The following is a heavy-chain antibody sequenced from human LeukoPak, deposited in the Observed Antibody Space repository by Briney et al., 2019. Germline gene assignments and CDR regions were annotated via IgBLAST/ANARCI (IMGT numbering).Heavy chain of an antibody. J-gene: IGHJ4*02. CDR1: GFTFSSYS. Sequence: GGSLRLSCAASGFTFSSYSMIWVRQAPGKGLEWVSSISSSSSYIYYADSVKGRFTISRDNAKNSLYLQMNSLRAEDTAVYYCARGVRATGTATYFDYWGQGTLVTVSS. D-gene: IGHD1-1*01. CDR2: ISSSSSYI. V-gene: IGHV3-21*01. CDR3: ARGVRATGTATYFDY.